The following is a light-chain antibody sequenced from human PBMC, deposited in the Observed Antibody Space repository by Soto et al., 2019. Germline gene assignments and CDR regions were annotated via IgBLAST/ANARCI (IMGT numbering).Light chain of an antibody. CDR3: QQYNQWPLS. J-gene: IGKJ4*01. Sequence: EIVMTQSPATLSVSPGEKATLSCRASQTVSTNLAWYQQKPGQAPRLLIYFASTRATGIPARFSGSGSGTEFTLSISSPQSEDFAVYYCQQYNQWPLSFGGGTK. CDR1: QTVSTN. V-gene: IGKV3-15*01. CDR2: FAS.